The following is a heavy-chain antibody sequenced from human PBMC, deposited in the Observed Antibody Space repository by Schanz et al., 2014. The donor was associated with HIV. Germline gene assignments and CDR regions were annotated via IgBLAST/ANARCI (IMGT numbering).Heavy chain of an antibody. D-gene: IGHD6-6*01. CDR2: MNPNSGHT. CDR1: GGTFSSYD. V-gene: IGHV1-8*01. J-gene: IGHJ5*02. Sequence: QVQLVQSGAEVKRPGSTVKVSCTASGGTFSSYDINWVRQATGQGLEWMGWMNPNSGHTGYAQKFQGRVDMTRTTSISTAYMELRGLTSEDTAVYFCARARAKIEGRPVGNWFDPWGQGTLVTVSS. CDR3: ARARAKIEGRPVGNWFDP.